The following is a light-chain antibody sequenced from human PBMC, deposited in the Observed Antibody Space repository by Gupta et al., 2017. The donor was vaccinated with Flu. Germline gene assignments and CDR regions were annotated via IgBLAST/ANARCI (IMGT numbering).Light chain of an antibody. V-gene: IGKV3-15*01. CDR3: QQYSNWPPYS. CDR1: QSVSSN. Sequence: EIVMTTSLATLPVSPGERATLPCRASQSVSSNLAWYQQKPGQAPRLLIYGASTRATGVPASFSGSGSVTEFILTISSLQSEDFAVYYCQQYSNWPPYSFGQATKLEIK. J-gene: IGKJ2*03. CDR2: GAS.